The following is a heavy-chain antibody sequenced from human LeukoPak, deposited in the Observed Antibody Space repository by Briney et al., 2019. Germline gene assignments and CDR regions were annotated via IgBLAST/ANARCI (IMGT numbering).Heavy chain of an antibody. D-gene: IGHD2-2*01. CDR3: AKGGSEYQLLSAFDY. CDR1: GFTLDDYA. Sequence: TLRLSCAASGFTLDDYAMHWVRQAPGKGLEWVSGISWNSGSIGYADSVKGRFTISRDNAKNSLYLQMNSLRAEDTALYYCAKGGSEYQLLSAFDYWGQGTLVTVSS. J-gene: IGHJ4*02. CDR2: ISWNSGSI. V-gene: IGHV3-9*01.